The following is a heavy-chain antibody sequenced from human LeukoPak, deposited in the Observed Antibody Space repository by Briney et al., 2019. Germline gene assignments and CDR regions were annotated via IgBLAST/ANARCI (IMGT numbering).Heavy chain of an antibody. D-gene: IGHD3-22*01. Sequence: SETLSLTCTVSGYSISSGYYWGWIRQPPGKGLEWIGSIYHSGSTYYNPSLKSRVTISVDTSKNQFSLKLSSVTAADTAVYYCARAREFRSYYYDSSGYLGHDFDYWGQGTLVTVSS. CDR2: IYHSGST. V-gene: IGHV4-38-2*02. CDR1: GYSISSGYY. J-gene: IGHJ4*02. CDR3: ARAREFRSYYYDSSGYLGHDFDY.